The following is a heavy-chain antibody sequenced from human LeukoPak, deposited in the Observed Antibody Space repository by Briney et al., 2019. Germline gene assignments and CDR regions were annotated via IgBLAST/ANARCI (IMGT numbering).Heavy chain of an antibody. CDR1: GFTFSSYE. D-gene: IGHD3-22*01. CDR2: ISSSGSTI. Sequence: QPGGSLRLSCAASGFTFSSYEMNWVRKAPGKGLEWVSYISSSGSTIYYADSVKGRFTISRDNAKNSLYLQMNSLRAEDTAVYYCARGKAYYYDSSATICDYWGRGTLVTVSS. J-gene: IGHJ4*02. CDR3: ARGKAYYYDSSATICDY. V-gene: IGHV3-48*03.